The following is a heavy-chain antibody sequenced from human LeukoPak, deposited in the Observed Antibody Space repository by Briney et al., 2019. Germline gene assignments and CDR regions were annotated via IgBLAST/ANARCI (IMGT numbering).Heavy chain of an antibody. J-gene: IGHJ4*02. CDR3: ARLHSSGWYYFDY. Sequence: GGSLRLSCVASGFTFTSYAMSWVRQAPGKGLQWVSAISGSGGNTHFADSVKGRFTISRDNSKNTLYLQMNSLRAEDTAVYYCARLHSSGWYYFDYWGQGTLVTVSS. V-gene: IGHV3-23*01. CDR1: GFTFTSYA. D-gene: IGHD6-19*01. CDR2: ISGSGGNT.